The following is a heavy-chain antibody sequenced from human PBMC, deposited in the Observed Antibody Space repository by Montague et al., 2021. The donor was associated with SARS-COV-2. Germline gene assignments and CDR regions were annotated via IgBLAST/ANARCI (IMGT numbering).Heavy chain of an antibody. CDR1: GFTFSNYA. Sequence: SLRLSCAASGFTFSNYAMSWVRQAPGNRLEWAVTLSSNGVDTYHAGSVRGRFTISRDISKNTLYLQMNSLRAEDTAVYYCAKAVRQTCRSIICYHFDLWGRGALVTVSS. J-gene: IGHJ2*01. V-gene: IGHV3-23*01. CDR3: AKAVRQTCRSIICYHFDL. D-gene: IGHD2-2*01. CDR2: LSSNGVDT.